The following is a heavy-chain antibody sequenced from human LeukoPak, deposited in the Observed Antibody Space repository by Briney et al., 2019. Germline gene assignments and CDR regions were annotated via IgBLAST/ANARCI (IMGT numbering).Heavy chain of an antibody. CDR2: VYYNGNT. Sequence: PSETLSLTCTVSGGSISNHYWSWIRQAPGKGLEWIGYVYYNGNTNCSPSLKSRVTISIDTPKNHFSLELSSVTAADTAVYYCARVYCTGGSCAALGIDYWGQGTLVTVSS. V-gene: IGHV4-59*11. CDR1: GGSISNHY. CDR3: ARVYCTGGSCAALGIDY. J-gene: IGHJ4*02. D-gene: IGHD2-15*01.